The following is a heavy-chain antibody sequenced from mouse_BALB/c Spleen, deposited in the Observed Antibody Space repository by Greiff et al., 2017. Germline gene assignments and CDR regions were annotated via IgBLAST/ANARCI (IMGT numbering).Heavy chain of an antibody. J-gene: IGHJ3*01. Sequence: DVKLVESGGDLVKPGGSLKLSCAASGFTFSSYGMSWVRQTPDKRLEWVATISSGGSYTYYPDSVKGRFTISRDNAKNTLYLQMSSLKSEDTAMYYCARRQGFAYWGQGTLVTVSA. V-gene: IGHV5-6*02. CDR3: ARRQGFAY. CDR1: GFTFSSYG. CDR2: ISSGGSYT.